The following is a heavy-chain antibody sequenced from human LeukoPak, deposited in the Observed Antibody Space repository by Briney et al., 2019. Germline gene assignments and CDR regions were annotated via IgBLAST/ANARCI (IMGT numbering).Heavy chain of an antibody. CDR2: IDYSGST. Sequence: PETPSHTRTVSGVSISSSYGSWIRQSPGKGLEWIGYIDYSGSTNYNTSLKCRVTISVDTSKKQLSLKLSSVTAADTAVYYCAVLAGTDYYYNMDVWGPGNTGTVSS. J-gene: IGHJ6*02. CDR3: AVLAGTDYYYNMDV. V-gene: IGHV4-59*08. D-gene: IGHD6-19*01. CDR1: GVSISSSY.